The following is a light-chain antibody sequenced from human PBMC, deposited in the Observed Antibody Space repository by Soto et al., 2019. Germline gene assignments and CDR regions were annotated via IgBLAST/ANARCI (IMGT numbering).Light chain of an antibody. J-gene: IGLJ3*02. Sequence: QSVLTQPPSVSGAPGQRVTISCTGSSSNIGAGYDVHWYQQLPGTAPKLLIYGNSTRPSGVSNRFSGSKSGNTASLTISGLQAEDEANYYCSSYTSISTRVFGGGTKLTVL. CDR3: SSYTSISTRV. CDR1: SSNIGAGYD. CDR2: GNS. V-gene: IGLV1-40*01.